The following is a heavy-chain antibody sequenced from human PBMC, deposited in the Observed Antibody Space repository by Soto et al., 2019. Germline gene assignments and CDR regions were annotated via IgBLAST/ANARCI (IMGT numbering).Heavy chain of an antibody. V-gene: IGHV3-30-3*01. Sequence: QVQLVESGGGVVQPGRSLRLPCAASGFTFSSYAMHWVRQAPGKGLEWVAVISYDGSNKYYADSVKGRFTISRDNSKNTLYLQMNSLRAEDTAVYYCASTVDIWGQGTMVTVSS. CDR1: GFTFSSYA. CDR2: ISYDGSNK. CDR3: ASTVDI. J-gene: IGHJ3*02.